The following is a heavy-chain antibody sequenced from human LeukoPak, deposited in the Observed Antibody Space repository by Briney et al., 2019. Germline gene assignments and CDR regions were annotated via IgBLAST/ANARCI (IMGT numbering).Heavy chain of an antibody. J-gene: IGHJ4*02. D-gene: IGHD4-17*01. V-gene: IGHV3-30*04. CDR1: GFTFSSYA. Sequence: PGGSLRLSCAASGFTFSSYAMHWVRQPPGKGLEWVAVISYDGSNKYYADSVKGRFTISRDNSKNTLYLQMNSLRAEDTAVYYCARGSTSYGDYIRSRIHYFDYWGQGTLVNVYS. CDR3: ARGSTSYGDYIRSRIHYFDY. CDR2: ISYDGSNK.